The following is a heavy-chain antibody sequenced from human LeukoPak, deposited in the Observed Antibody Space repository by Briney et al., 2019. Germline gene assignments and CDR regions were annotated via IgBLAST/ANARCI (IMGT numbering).Heavy chain of an antibody. Sequence: GGSLRLSCAASGFTFSSYAMNGVRQAPGKGREWVSSISNSYGSTYYADCVKGRFTISRDNSKNTLNLQMYSLRAEDTAVYYCATSLGGGGYPRYKWFDQWGQGTVITVTS. J-gene: IGHJ5*02. CDR2: ISNSYGST. CDR3: ATSLGGGGYPRYKWFDQ. V-gene: IGHV3-23*01. D-gene: IGHD2-15*01. CDR1: GFTFSSYA.